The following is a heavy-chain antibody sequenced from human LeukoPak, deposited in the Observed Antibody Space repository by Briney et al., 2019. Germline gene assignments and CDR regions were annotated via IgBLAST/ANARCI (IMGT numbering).Heavy chain of an antibody. CDR1: GGSISSYY. D-gene: IGHD3-22*01. CDR3: ARVDSYYDSSGFTRYYYYYYMDV. CDR2: IYHSGST. J-gene: IGHJ6*03. Sequence: PSETLSLTCTVSGGSISSYYWGWIRQPPGKGLEWIGSIYHSGSTYYNPSLKSRVTISVDTSKNQFSLKLSSVTAADTAVYYCARVDSYYDSSGFTRYYYYYYMDVWGKGTTVTVSS. V-gene: IGHV4-38-2*02.